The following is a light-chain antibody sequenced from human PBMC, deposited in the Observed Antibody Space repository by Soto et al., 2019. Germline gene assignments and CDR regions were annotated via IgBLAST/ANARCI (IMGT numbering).Light chain of an antibody. CDR1: QSVSSN. V-gene: IGKV3-15*01. CDR3: QQYSNWPRT. Sequence: EIVMTQSPATLSMSPGERATLSCRASQSVSSNLAWVQQKPGQAPRLLIYGASTRATGIPARFSGSGSGTEFTLTISSLQSGDFAVYYCQQYSNWPRTFGQGTKLEIK. CDR2: GAS. J-gene: IGKJ2*01.